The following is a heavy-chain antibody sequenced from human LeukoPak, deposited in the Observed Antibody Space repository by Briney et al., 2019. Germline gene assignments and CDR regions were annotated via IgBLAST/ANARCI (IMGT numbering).Heavy chain of an antibody. D-gene: IGHD1-26*01. Sequence: VGSLRLSCAASGFTVSSNYMSWVRQAPGKGLEWVSVIYSGGSTYYADSVKGRFTISRDNSKNTLYLQMNSLRAEDTAVYYCARGVGATGDYFDYWGQGTLVTVSS. V-gene: IGHV3-53*01. CDR2: IYSGGST. CDR1: GFTVSSNY. J-gene: IGHJ4*02. CDR3: ARGVGATGDYFDY.